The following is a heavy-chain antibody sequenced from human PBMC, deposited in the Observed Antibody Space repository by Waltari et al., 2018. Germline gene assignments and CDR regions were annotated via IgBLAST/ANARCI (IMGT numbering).Heavy chain of an antibody. Sequence: EVQLVESGGGLVQPEGSLSLSCAASGFPFSRYWMHGVRQGPGKGLVWVSRINSDGSGTIYADSVKGRFTISRDNAKNTLYLQLNSLRVEDTAVYYCAREPSPDSSGYFYYYMDVWGKGTTVTVSS. V-gene: IGHV3-74*01. D-gene: IGHD3-22*01. CDR1: GFPFSRYW. CDR3: AREPSPDSSGYFYYYMDV. J-gene: IGHJ6*03. CDR2: INSDGSGT.